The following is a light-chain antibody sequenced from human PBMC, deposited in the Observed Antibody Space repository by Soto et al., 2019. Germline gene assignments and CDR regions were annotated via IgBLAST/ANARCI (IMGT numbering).Light chain of an antibody. J-gene: IGLJ1*01. V-gene: IGLV2-14*01. CDR2: DVS. Sequence: QSALTQPASVSGSPGQSITISFTGTSSDVGCYNYVSWYQQHPGKAPKLMIYDVSNRPSGVSNRFSGSKSGNTASLTISGLQAEDEADYYCSSYTSSSTYVFGTGTKVTVL. CDR3: SSYTSSSTYV. CDR1: SSDVGCYNY.